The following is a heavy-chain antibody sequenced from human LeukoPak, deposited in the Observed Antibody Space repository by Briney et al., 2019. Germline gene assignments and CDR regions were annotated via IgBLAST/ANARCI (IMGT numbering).Heavy chain of an antibody. CDR3: ARDTHSGSWVDY. CDR2: IYYSGST. V-gene: IGHV4-39*07. J-gene: IGHJ4*02. D-gene: IGHD1-26*01. Sequence: SETLSLTCTVSGGSISSSSYNWGWIRQPPGKGLEWIGSIYYSGSTYYNPSLKSRVTISVDTSKNQFSLKLSSVTAADTAVYYCARDTHSGSWVDYWGQGTLVTVSS. CDR1: GGSISSSSYN.